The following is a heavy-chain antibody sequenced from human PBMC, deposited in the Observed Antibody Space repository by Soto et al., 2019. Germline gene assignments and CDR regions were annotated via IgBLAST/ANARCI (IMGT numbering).Heavy chain of an antibody. CDR1: GFRFSNLA. CDR2: INIRSNYI. V-gene: IGHV3-21*01. J-gene: IGHJ6*02. Sequence: PGGSLRLSCAASGFRFSNLAMGLVRQSPGKGLEWVSSINIRSNYIYYADSVKGRFTISRENAKNSLYLQMNSLRAEEAAVYYCARVPDHTLYTPDVWGQGSRAAVSS. D-gene: IGHD2-15*01. CDR3: ARVPDHTLYTPDV.